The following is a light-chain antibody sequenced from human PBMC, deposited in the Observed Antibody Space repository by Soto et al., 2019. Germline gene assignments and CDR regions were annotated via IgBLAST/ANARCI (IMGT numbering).Light chain of an antibody. V-gene: IGKV3-20*01. J-gene: IGKJ3*01. Sequence: EIVLTQSPGTLSLSPGERATLSCRASQSVSSSYLAWYQQKPGQAPRLLIYGASSRATGIPDRFSGSGSGTDFTLTMSSLEPEDFAVYYCQQYCSSPRFGTGTKVDIK. CDR3: QQYCSSPR. CDR2: GAS. CDR1: QSVSSSY.